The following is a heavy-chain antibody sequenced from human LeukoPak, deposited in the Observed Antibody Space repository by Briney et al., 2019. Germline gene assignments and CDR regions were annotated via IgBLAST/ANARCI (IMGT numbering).Heavy chain of an antibody. D-gene: IGHD6-19*01. J-gene: IGHJ4*02. CDR1: GFTFSTYW. V-gene: IGHV3-7*01. CDR3: ATIEAVRFHY. Sequence: GGSLRLSCAVSGFTFSTYWMTWVRQAPGKGLEWVANIKQDGSEKYYMDSVKGRFTISRDNAKNSLYLQMNSLRPEDTAVYYCATIEAVRFHYWGQGTLVTVSS. CDR2: IKQDGSEK.